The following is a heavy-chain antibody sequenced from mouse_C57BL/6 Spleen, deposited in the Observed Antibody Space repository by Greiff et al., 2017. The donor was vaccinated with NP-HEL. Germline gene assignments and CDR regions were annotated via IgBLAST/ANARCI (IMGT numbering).Heavy chain of an antibody. V-gene: IGHV5-9-1*02. CDR3: TRAGVVVPYWYFDV. J-gene: IGHJ1*03. Sequence: EVNVVESGEGLVKPGGSLKLSCAASGFTFSSYAMSWVRQTPEKRLEWVAYISSGGDYIYYADTVKGRFTISRDNARNTLYLQMSSLKSEDTAMYYCTRAGVVVPYWYFDVWGTGTTVTVSS. CDR1: GFTFSSYA. CDR2: ISSGGDYI. D-gene: IGHD1-1*01.